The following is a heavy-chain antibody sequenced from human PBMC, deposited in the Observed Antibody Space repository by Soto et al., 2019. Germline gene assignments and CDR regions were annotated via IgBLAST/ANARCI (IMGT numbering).Heavy chain of an antibody. CDR1: GYIFTSYW. V-gene: IGHV5-51*01. J-gene: IGHJ6*03. Sequence: GESLKISCKGSGYIFTSYWIGWVRQMPGKGLDWMGIIYPGDSDTRYSPSFQGQVTISADKSISTAYLQWSSLKASDTAMYYCARQGGYCSGGSCYYYYMDVWGKGTTVTVSS. CDR3: ARQGGYCSGGSCYYYYMDV. D-gene: IGHD2-15*01. CDR2: IYPGDSDT.